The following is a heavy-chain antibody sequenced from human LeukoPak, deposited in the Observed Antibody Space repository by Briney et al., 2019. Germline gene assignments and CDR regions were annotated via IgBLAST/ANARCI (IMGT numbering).Heavy chain of an antibody. CDR3: ARDQGSLTRSWYTGY. V-gene: IGHV1-2*06. D-gene: IGHD6-13*01. CDR2: INPYSGDT. CDR1: GYTFTGYH. J-gene: IGHJ4*02. Sequence: ASVKVSCKASGYTFTGYHIHWVRQAPGQGLAWMGRINPYSGDTNFAQKFQGRVTMTRDTSITTAYMDLSSLTPDDTAVYFCARDQGSLTRSWYTGYWGQGTQVTVSS.